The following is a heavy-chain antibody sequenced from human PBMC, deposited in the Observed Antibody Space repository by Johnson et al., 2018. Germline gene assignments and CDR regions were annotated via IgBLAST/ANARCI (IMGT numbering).Heavy chain of an antibody. V-gene: IGHV3-74*01. CDR2: INSDGSST. CDR3: ARANQYYYNMDV. Sequence: VQLQESGGGLVQPGGSLRLSCAASGFTFSSYWMHWVCQAPGKGLVWVSRINSDGSSTSYADSLKGRFTISRDNAKNSLFLQMNSLRAEDTAVYYCARANQYYYNMDVWGKGTTVTVS. CDR1: GFTFSSYW. J-gene: IGHJ6*03.